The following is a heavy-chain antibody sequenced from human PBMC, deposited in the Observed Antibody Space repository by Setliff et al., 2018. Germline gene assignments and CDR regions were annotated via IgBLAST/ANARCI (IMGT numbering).Heavy chain of an antibody. Sequence: ASVKVSCKASGYTFIYYYIHWVRQAPGQGLEWMGLINPSGGGTIYALKFQGRVTMARETSTSTVYMELSGLRSEDTAVYYCARDRAARPPNSYYYYMDVLGKGTTVTVSS. CDR3: ARDRAARPPNSYYYYMDV. CDR2: INPSGGGT. CDR1: GYTFIYYY. V-gene: IGHV1-46*03. D-gene: IGHD6-6*01. J-gene: IGHJ6*03.